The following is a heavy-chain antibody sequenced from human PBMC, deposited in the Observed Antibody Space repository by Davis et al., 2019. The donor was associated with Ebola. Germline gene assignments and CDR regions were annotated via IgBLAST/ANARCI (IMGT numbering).Heavy chain of an antibody. CDR3: ARQGRNYYYYGMDV. CDR1: GGSFSGYI. V-gene: IGHV4-34*01. J-gene: IGHJ6*04. Sequence: SETLSLTCAAYGGSFSGYIWTWIRQPPGKGLEWIGEINHSGSTKYNPSLKSRVTISVDTSKNQFSLKLSSVTAADTAVYYCARQGRNYYYYGMDVWGKGTTVTVSS. CDR2: INHSGST.